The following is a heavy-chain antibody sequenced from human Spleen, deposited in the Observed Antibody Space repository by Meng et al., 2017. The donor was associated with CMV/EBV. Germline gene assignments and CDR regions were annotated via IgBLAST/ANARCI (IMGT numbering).Heavy chain of an antibody. CDR1: GLTFSYYA. CDR3: ARGVSNRFDP. CDR2: ISNDGRNK. V-gene: IGHV3-30*04. D-gene: IGHD2-21*01. Sequence: LSCAASGLTFSYYARSWVRQAPGKGMEWVEDISNDGRNKYYEDSVKGRFTISRDNSKNTVYLQMNSLRAEDTAVYYCARGVSNRFDPWGQGTLVTVSS. J-gene: IGHJ5*02.